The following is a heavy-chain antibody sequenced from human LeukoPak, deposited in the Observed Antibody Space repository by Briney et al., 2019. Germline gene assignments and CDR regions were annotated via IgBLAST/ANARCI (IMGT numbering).Heavy chain of an antibody. CDR2: IYYSGST. Sequence: ETLSLTCTVSGGSISSSSYYWGWIRQPPGKGLEWIGSIYYSGSTYYNPSLKSRVTISVDTSKNQFSLKLSSVTAADTAVYYCAVAVAGTVFDYWGQGTLVTVSS. D-gene: IGHD6-19*01. V-gene: IGHV4-39*07. CDR1: GGSISSSSYY. CDR3: AVAVAGTVFDY. J-gene: IGHJ4*02.